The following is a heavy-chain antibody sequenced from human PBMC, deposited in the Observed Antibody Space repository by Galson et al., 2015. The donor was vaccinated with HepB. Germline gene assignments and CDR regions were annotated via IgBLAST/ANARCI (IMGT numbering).Heavy chain of an antibody. D-gene: IGHD6-19*01. CDR3: ARFAAVAASSDAFDV. V-gene: IGHV3-48*03. CDR2: ISSTATAL. CDR1: GFIFGAYE. J-gene: IGHJ3*01. Sequence: SLRLSCAGSGFIFGAYELNWVRQAPGKGLEWVAYISSTATALYYVDSVKGRFTISRDNAENSVFLQMNSLRVEDTAVYYCARFAAVAASSDAFDVWGQGTIVTVSS.